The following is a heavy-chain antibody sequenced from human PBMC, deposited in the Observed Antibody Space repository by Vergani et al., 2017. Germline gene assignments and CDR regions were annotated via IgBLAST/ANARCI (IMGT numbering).Heavy chain of an antibody. CDR2: IYNTGTL. CDR3: ARYGSANLPSFDY. J-gene: IGHJ4*02. V-gene: IGHV4-59*01. CDR1: GGFMPGFY. D-gene: IGHD3-10*01. Sequence: QVQLQESGPGVVKPSETLSLTYSVSGGFMPGFYWSWIRQSPGKRLEWIGYIYNTGTLKYNPSLKSRVTISIDTSKNQFSLNLTSVTAADTAVYYCARYGSANLPSFDYWGQGTLVTVSS.